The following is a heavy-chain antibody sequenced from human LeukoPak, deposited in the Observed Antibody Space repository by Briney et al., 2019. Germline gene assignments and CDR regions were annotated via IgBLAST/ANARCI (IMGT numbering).Heavy chain of an antibody. Sequence: GGSLRLPCAASGFTFDDYAMNWVRQAPGKGLEWVSGINWNGGSTYYRDSVKGRFTIFRDNAKNSLYLQMNSLRAEDTALYYCARVKGSGYRNSIDYWGQGTLVTVSS. D-gene: IGHD3-3*01. CDR2: INWNGGST. CDR3: ARVKGSGYRNSIDY. J-gene: IGHJ4*02. V-gene: IGHV3-20*04. CDR1: GFTFDDYA.